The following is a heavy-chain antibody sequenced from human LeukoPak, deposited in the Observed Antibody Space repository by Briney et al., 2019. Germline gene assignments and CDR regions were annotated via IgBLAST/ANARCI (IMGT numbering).Heavy chain of an antibody. V-gene: IGHV1-18*01. CDR3: ARASGKVMVRGVIIDY. Sequence: ASVRVSCKASGYTFTSYGISWVRQAPGQGLEWMGWISAYNGNTNYAQKLQGRVTMTTDTSTSTAYMELRSLSSDDTAVYYCARASGKVMVRGVIIDYWGQGTLVTVSS. CDR1: GYTFTSYG. CDR2: ISAYNGNT. J-gene: IGHJ4*02. D-gene: IGHD3-10*01.